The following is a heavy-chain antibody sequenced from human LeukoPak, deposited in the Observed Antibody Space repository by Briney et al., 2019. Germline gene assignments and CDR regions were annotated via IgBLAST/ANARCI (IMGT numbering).Heavy chain of an antibody. Sequence: PGGSLRLSCAASGFTFSSSWMLWVRHVPGKGLEWVSRINDDEPSTNYAESVKGRFTISRDNAKNTLYLQMNSLRAEDTAVYYCATTGSGSYYDYWGQGTLVTVSS. CDR2: INDDEPST. J-gene: IGHJ4*02. V-gene: IGHV3-74*01. CDR3: ATTGSGSYYDY. D-gene: IGHD1-26*01. CDR1: GFTFSSSW.